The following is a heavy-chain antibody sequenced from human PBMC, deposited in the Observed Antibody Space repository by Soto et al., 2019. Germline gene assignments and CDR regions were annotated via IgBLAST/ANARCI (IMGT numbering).Heavy chain of an antibody. D-gene: IGHD6-6*01. J-gene: IGHJ6*02. CDR3: AIRIAAPFYYYIGMDV. Sequence: PGGSLRLSCAASGFTFSSYAMSWVRQAPGKGLEWVSAISGSGGSTYYADSVKGRFTISRDNSKNTLYLQMNSLRAEDTAVYYCAIRIAAPFYYYIGMDVWGQGTTVTVSS. V-gene: IGHV3-23*01. CDR2: ISGSGGST. CDR1: GFTFSSYA.